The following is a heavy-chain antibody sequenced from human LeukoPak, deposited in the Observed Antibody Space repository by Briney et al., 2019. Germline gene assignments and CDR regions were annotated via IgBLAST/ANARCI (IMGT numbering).Heavy chain of an antibody. CDR3: ARVRPWEILGAFDL. Sequence: SETLSLTCGVSGASFTHGGFSWTWVRQPPGKGLEWLALISYSGSAHYTLSLKSRLSMSVDTSKSQFSLKLTSVTAADTAVYYCARVRPWEILGAFDLWGQGTTVAVSS. CDR2: ISYSGSA. J-gene: IGHJ3*01. D-gene: IGHD1-26*01. V-gene: IGHV4-30-4*07. CDR1: GASFTHGGFS.